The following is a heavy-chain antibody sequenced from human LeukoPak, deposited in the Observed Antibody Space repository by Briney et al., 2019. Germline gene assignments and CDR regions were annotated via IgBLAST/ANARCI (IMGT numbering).Heavy chain of an antibody. D-gene: IGHD3-22*01. CDR2: ISYDGVNI. Sequence: PGRSLRLSCAASGFTFITSAMHWVRQGPGKGREWVAVISYDGVNIYYADSVKGRFTISRDNSKNTLYLQMHSLRAEDTAVYYCARPITTYYYDSSGPFEYWGQGTLVTVSS. CDR1: GFTFITSA. CDR3: ARPITTYYYDSSGPFEY. J-gene: IGHJ4*02. V-gene: IGHV3-30*04.